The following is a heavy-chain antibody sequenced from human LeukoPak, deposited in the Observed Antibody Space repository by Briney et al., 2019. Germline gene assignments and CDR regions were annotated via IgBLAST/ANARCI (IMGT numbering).Heavy chain of an antibody. J-gene: IGHJ4*02. CDR3: ARDHELRTFDY. CDR2: IRQDGSGQ. Sequence: GGSLGLPCAASGFTFSSYYMSWVRQAPGKGLEWVANIRQDGSGQFYADSVKGRFTISRDNAKNSLYLQMDSLSVEDTDVYYCARDHELRTFDYWGEGTLVTVSS. CDR1: GFTFSSYY. D-gene: IGHD1-26*01. V-gene: IGHV3-7*01.